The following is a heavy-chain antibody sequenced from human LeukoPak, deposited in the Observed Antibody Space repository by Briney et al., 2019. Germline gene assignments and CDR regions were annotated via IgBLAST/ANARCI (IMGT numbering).Heavy chain of an antibody. V-gene: IGHV3-49*04. J-gene: IGHJ6*02. CDR2: IRSKAYGGTT. Sequence: PGRSLRLSCTASGFTFGDYAMSWVRQAPGKGLEWVGFIRSKAYGGTTEYAASVKGRFTISRDDSKSTAYLQMNSLKTEDTAVYYCTRMNYYYGMDVWGQGTTVTVSS. CDR3: TRMNYYYGMDV. CDR1: GFTFGDYA.